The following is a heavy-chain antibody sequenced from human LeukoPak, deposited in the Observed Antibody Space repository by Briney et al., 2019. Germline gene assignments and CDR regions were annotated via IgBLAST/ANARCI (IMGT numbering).Heavy chain of an antibody. CDR1: GFSFSSYW. V-gene: IGHV3-7*01. D-gene: IGHD3-16*01. Sequence: GGSLRLSCSASGFSFSSYWMTWVRQAPGKGPEWVANIKEDGSEKYYVDSVKGRFTISRDNAKNSLYLQMNSLRAEDTAVYYCARGGIMITFGGPGGGQGTLVTVSS. J-gene: IGHJ4*02. CDR3: ARGGIMITFGGPG. CDR2: IKEDGSEK.